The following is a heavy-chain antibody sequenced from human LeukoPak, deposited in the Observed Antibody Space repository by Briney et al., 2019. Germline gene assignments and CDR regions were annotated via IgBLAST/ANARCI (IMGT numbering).Heavy chain of an antibody. V-gene: IGHV3-30-3*01. D-gene: IGHD2-8*01. Sequence: GRSLRLSCAASGFTFSSYAMHWVRQAPGKGLEWVAVISYDGSNKYYADSVKGRFTISRDNSKNTLYLQMNSLRAEDTAVYYCARDTNEMYGGFDYWGQGTLVTVSS. CDR1: GFTFSSYA. CDR3: ARDTNEMYGGFDY. J-gene: IGHJ4*02. CDR2: ISYDGSNK.